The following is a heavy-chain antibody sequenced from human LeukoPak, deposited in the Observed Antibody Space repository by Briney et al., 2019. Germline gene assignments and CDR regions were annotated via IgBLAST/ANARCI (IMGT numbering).Heavy chain of an antibody. CDR3: ARRHNSGWYGY. V-gene: IGHV4-39*01. D-gene: IGHD6-19*01. Sequence: SETLSLTCSVSGGSININSFYWGWIRQPPGKGLEWIGSIYYSGSTYYNPSLESRVTISIDTSKNQFSLKLTPVTAADTAVYFCARRHNSGWYGYWGQGIPVTVSS. CDR1: GGSININSFY. J-gene: IGHJ4*02. CDR2: IYYSGST.